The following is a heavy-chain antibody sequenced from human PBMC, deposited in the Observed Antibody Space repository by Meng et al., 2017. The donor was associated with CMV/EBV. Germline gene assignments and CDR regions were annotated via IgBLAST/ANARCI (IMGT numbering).Heavy chain of an antibody. CDR2: INPNSGGT. J-gene: IGHJ1*01. CDR3: ARDPSYSSGWYWFQH. V-gene: IGHV1-2*02. Sequence: ASVKVSCKASGYTFTGYYMHWVRQAPGQGLEWMGWINPNSGGTNYAQKFQGRVTMTRDTSISTAYMELSRLRSDDTAVYYCARDPSYSSGWYWFQHRGQGTLVTVSS. CDR1: GYTFTGYY. D-gene: IGHD6-19*01.